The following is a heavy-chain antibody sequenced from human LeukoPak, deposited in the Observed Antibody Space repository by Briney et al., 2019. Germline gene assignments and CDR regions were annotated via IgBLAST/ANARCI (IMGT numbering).Heavy chain of an antibody. J-gene: IGHJ4*02. D-gene: IGHD7-27*01. CDR1: GFTFSNAY. Sequence: GGSLRLSCAASGFTFSNAYMNWVRQAPGKGLEWVGRIKSKIDGGTTDFGAPVKGRFGISRDDSENTMYLHMNSLRTEDTAVYYCTTGNWGPYWGQGTLVTVSS. CDR2: IKSKIDGGTT. CDR3: TTGNWGPY. V-gene: IGHV3-15*07.